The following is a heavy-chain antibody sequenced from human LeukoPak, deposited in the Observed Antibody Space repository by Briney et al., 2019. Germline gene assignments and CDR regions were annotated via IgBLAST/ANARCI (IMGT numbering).Heavy chain of an antibody. CDR3: ARDEVLLWFGDLDY. V-gene: IGHV1-2*02. CDR2: INPNSGGT. Sequence: ASVKVSCKAYGYTFIGYYMHWVRQAPGQGLEWMGWINPNSGGTNYAQKFQGRVTMTRDTSISTAYMELSRLRSDDTAVYYCARDEVLLWFGDLDYWGQGALVTVS. CDR1: GYTFIGYY. J-gene: IGHJ4*02. D-gene: IGHD3-10*01.